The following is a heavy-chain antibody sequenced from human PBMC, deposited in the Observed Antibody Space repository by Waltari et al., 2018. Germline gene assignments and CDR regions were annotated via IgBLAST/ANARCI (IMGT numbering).Heavy chain of an antibody. CDR3: VKYSGFDYFFDY. Sequence: QFQLVESGGGVVQPGRSLRLSCAASGFIFGNCNMHWVRQHPGQGMKGLEAISHDEGNKDYADSVKSRFTVSRDNSNNTLYLQINSLRADDTGIYFCVKYSGFDYFFDYWGQGTLVTVSS. D-gene: IGHD5-12*01. V-gene: IGHV3-30*18. CDR1: GFIFGNCN. CDR2: ISHDEGNK. J-gene: IGHJ4*02.